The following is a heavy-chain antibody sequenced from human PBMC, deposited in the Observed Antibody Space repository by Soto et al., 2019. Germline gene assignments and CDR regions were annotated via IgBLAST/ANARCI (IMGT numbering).Heavy chain of an antibody. D-gene: IGHD3-10*01. CDR2: INAGNGNT. CDR1: GYTFTSYA. Sequence: ASVKVSCKASGYTFTSYAMHWVRQAPGQRLEWMGWINAGNGNTKYSQKFQGRVTITRDTSASTAYMELSSLRSEDTAVYYCARALELLWFGDQHGAFDYWGQGTLVTVSS. CDR3: ARALELLWFGDQHGAFDY. V-gene: IGHV1-3*01. J-gene: IGHJ4*02.